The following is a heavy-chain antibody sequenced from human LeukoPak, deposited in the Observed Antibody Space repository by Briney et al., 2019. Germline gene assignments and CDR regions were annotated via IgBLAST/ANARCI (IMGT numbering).Heavy chain of an antibody. D-gene: IGHD4-17*01. Sequence: SETLSLTCAVSSYSISSGSYWGWIRQSPGKGLEWVGSIFHSGNSYYDPSLKSRLTMSVDTSKNQFSLKLTSVTAADTALYYCARVTYVDDMLYQYFDYWGQGILVTVSS. J-gene: IGHJ4*02. CDR1: SYSISSGSY. V-gene: IGHV4-38-2*01. CDR3: ARVTYVDDMLYQYFDY. CDR2: IFHSGNS.